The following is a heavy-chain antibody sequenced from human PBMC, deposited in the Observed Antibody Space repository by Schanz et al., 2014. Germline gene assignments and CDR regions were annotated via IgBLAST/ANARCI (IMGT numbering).Heavy chain of an antibody. CDR1: GFTFSSYS. Sequence: EVQLVESGGGLIQPGGSLRLSCAASGFTFSSYSMNWVRQAPGKGLEWVSSVSHGGTYIYYADSVRGRFTISRDNAKNSLFLQMNSLRAEDTAVYYCARSYHDDDDYTRALDMWGQGTMVTVSS. J-gene: IGHJ3*02. V-gene: IGHV3-21*01. D-gene: IGHD3-16*01. CDR2: VSHGGTYI. CDR3: ARSYHDDDDYTRALDM.